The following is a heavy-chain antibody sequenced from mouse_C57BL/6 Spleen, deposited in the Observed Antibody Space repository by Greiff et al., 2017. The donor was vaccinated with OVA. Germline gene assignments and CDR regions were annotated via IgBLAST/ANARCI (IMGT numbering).Heavy chain of an antibody. CDR2: IWSGGST. CDR3: ARNGYDGYYVGFAY. D-gene: IGHD2-3*01. Sequence: VHLVESGPGLVQPSQSLSITCTVSGFSLTSYGVHWVRQSPGKGLEWLGVIWSGGSTNYNAAFISRLSISKDNSKSQVFFKMNSLQADDTAIYDCARNGYDGYYVGFAYWGQGTLVTVSA. CDR1: GFSLTSYG. J-gene: IGHJ3*01. V-gene: IGHV2-2*01.